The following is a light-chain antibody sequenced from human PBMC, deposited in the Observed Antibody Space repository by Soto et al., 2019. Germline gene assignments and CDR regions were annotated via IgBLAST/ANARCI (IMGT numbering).Light chain of an antibody. CDR3: QQYGSSPGT. J-gene: IGKJ1*01. V-gene: IGKV3-20*01. CDR1: QTVRSSF. CDR2: GAS. Sequence: SLSPGEGATLSCRASQTVRSSFLAWYQQKAGQAPRLLIYGASSRATGIPDRFSGSGSGTDFTLTITRLEPEDFAVYYCQQYGSSPGTFGQGTKVEIK.